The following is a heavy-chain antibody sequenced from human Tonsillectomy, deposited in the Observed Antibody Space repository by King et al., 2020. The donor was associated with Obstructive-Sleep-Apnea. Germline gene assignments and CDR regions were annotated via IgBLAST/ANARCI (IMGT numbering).Heavy chain of an antibody. Sequence: VQLQESGPGLVKPSETLSLTCTVSGGSISTYYWSWIRQPPGKGLEWIGYIYYSGSSNYNPSLKSRVTISVDTSKNQFSLMLSSMTAADTAGYYCARSPYGSGIIDWFDPWGQGTLVTVSS. CDR3: ARSPYGSGIIDWFDP. CDR1: GGSISTYY. V-gene: IGHV4-59*01. J-gene: IGHJ5*02. CDR2: IYYSGSS. D-gene: IGHD3-10*01.